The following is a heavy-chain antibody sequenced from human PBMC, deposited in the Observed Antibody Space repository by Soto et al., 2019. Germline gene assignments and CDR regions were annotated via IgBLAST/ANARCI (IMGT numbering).Heavy chain of an antibody. CDR1: GFTVSSTY. CDR2: IYSGGST. J-gene: IGHJ4*02. D-gene: IGHD6-25*01. V-gene: IGHV3-53*05. Sequence: GGSLRLSCAASGFTVSSTYMSWVRQAPGKGLEWVSVIYSGGSTYYADSVKGRFTISRDNSKNTLYLQMNSLRVEDTAVYFCASTPYERPSYGGQGTLVTVSS. CDR3: ASTPYERPSY.